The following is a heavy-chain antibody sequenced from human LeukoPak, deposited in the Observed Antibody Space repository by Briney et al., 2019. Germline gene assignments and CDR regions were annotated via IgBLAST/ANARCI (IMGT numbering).Heavy chain of an antibody. CDR1: GFNFNMFA. CDR2: LSRSGTTT. D-gene: IGHD2-15*01. V-gene: IGHV3-23*01. CDR3: AKEQRIRHCSEGVCMEGYYFDY. J-gene: IGHJ4*02. Sequence: GRSLRLSCTRTGFNFNMFATHWVRHAPGKGLDWISDLSRSGTTTNYADSVKGRFTISRDRSQHTMFLQLNSLRPEDTAVYYCAKEQRIRHCSEGVCMEGYYFDYWGQGTLVTVSS.